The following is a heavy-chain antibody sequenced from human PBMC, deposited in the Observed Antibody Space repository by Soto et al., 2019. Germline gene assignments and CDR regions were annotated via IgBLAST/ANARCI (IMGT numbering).Heavy chain of an antibody. D-gene: IGHD6-13*01. Sequence: EVQLVESGGALVQPGESLRLSCEASGFSFSNYSMTWVRQAPGKGLEWVANIRRDGGATSYLDSVRGRFTISRDNAENSLYLQMNSLRAEDTALYYCARDVSPGSSSLYLDAFDIWGQGTMVTVSS. V-gene: IGHV3-7*05. CDR1: GFSFSNYS. CDR3: ARDVSPGSSSLYLDAFDI. J-gene: IGHJ3*02. CDR2: IRRDGGAT.